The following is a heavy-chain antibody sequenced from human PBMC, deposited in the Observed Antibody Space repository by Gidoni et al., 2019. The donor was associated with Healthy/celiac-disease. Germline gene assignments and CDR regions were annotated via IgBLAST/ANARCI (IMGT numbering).Heavy chain of an antibody. CDR3: ARGSLGAMGY. V-gene: IGHV4-59*01. Sequence: QVQLQESGPGLVKPSETLSLTCTVPGGSISSYYWSWIRQPPGKGLEWIGYIYYSGSTNYNPSLKSRVTISVDTSKNQFSLKLSSVTAADTAVYYCARGSLGAMGYWGQGTLVTVSS. J-gene: IGHJ4*02. CDR1: GGSISSYY. CDR2: IYYSGST. D-gene: IGHD1-26*01.